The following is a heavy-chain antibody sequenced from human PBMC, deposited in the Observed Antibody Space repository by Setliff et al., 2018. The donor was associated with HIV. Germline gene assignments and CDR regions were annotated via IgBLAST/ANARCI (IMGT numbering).Heavy chain of an antibody. Sequence: GGSLRLSCAASGFTFSNYEMSWVRQAPGKGLVWVSRINSDGTSTTYADSVKGRFTISRDNAKNTLYLQMNSLRAEDTAVYYCARDLSYDYDRSSDTFDYWGQGTLVTVSS. J-gene: IGHJ4*02. D-gene: IGHD3-22*01. V-gene: IGHV3-74*03. CDR3: ARDLSYDYDRSSDTFDY. CDR2: INSDGTST. CDR1: GFTFSNYE.